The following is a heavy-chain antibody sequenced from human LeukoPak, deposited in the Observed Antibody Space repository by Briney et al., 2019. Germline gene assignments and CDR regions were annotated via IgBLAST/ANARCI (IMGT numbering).Heavy chain of an antibody. CDR3: ARAFYDFWSGYPLYWYFDL. Sequence: ASVKVSCKASGYTFTSYGISWVRQAPGQGLEWMGWISAYNGNTNYAQELQGRVTMTTDTSTSTAYMELRSLRSDDTAVYYCARAFYDFWSGYPLYWYFDLWGRGTLVTVSS. D-gene: IGHD3-3*01. CDR2: ISAYNGNT. CDR1: GYTFTSYG. V-gene: IGHV1-18*01. J-gene: IGHJ2*01.